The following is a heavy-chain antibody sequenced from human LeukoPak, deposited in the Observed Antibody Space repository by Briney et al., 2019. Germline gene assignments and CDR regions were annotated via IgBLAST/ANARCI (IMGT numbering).Heavy chain of an antibody. CDR2: IDARSGIT. CDR3: ARTYDFGRGPPGDAFDN. Sequence: PGGSLRLSCAASGFTFRIFGLNWVRQAPGKGPEWGSYIDARSGITYYADSVQGRFTISRDDARESVFLQMDGLRVDDPAVYSCARTYDFGRGPPGDAFDNWGPGTWVIVSS. D-gene: IGHD3-3*01. V-gene: IGHV3-48*04. J-gene: IGHJ3*02. CDR1: GFTFRIFG.